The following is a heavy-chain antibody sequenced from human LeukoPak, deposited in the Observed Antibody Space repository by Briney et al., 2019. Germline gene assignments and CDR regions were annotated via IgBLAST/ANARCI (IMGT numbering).Heavy chain of an antibody. CDR1: GGTFSSYA. CDR2: IIPIFGTA. Sequence: ASVKVSCKASGGTFSSYAISWVRQAPGQGLEWMGGIIPIFGTANYAQKFQGRVTITADESTSTAYMELSSLRSEDTAVYYCARGTTIFGVVTKIYYYYYMDVWGKGTTVTVSS. V-gene: IGHV1-69*13. J-gene: IGHJ6*03. CDR3: ARGTTIFGVVTKIYYYYYMDV. D-gene: IGHD3-3*01.